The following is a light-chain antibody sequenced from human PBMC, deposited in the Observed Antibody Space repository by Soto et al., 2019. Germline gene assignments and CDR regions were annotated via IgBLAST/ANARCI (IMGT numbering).Light chain of an antibody. CDR1: QSVSSN. V-gene: IGKV3-15*01. Sequence: EIVMTQYPATLSLSPGERATLSCRASQSVSSNLAWYQQKSGQAPRLLIYGASTRATGIPARFSGRGSGTEFTLTISGLQSDDFAVYYCQHYNNWPSFGQGTKVDIK. CDR2: GAS. CDR3: QHYNNWPS. J-gene: IGKJ1*01.